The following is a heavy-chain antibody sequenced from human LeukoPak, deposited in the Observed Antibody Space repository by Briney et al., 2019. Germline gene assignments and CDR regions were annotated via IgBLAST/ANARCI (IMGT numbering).Heavy chain of an antibody. CDR3: ARAGITMVRGVIIKTLFDY. D-gene: IGHD3-10*01. V-gene: IGHV3-48*04. Sequence: GGSLRLSCAASGFTFSTYSMNWVRQAPGKGLEWVSYISSSSSTIYYADSVKGRFTISRDNAKKSLYLQMNSLRAEDTAVYYCARAGITMVRGVIIKTLFDYWGQGTLVTVSS. CDR1: GFTFSTYS. CDR2: ISSSSSTI. J-gene: IGHJ4*02.